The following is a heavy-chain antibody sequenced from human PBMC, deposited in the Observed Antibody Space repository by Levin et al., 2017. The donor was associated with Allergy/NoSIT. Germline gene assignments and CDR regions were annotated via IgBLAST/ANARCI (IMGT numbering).Heavy chain of an antibody. D-gene: IGHD1-1*01. Sequence: SLKISCAASGFTFDDYAMHWVRQAPGKGLEWVSGISWNGASIGYADSVKGRFTISRDNAKNSLYLQMNSLRAEDTALYYCAKDLERRSLGYYFDYWGQGTLVTVSS. CDR3: AKDLERRSLGYYFDY. CDR1: GFTFDDYA. J-gene: IGHJ4*02. CDR2: ISWNGASI. V-gene: IGHV3-9*01.